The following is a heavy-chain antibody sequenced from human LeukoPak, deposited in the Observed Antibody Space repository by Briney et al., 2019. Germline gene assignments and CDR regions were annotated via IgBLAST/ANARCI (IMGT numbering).Heavy chain of an antibody. D-gene: IGHD3-22*01. CDR2: ISGSGSST. J-gene: IGHJ3*02. V-gene: IGHV3-23*01. Sequence: AGSLRLSCAASGFTFSSYTMSWVRQAPGQGLKWVSAISGSGSSTSYADSVKGRFTISRDTSTNTLYLHMISSNAKDTADYYCAKMGVCLYDSSGSFDAFDIWGQGTMVTVSS. CDR1: GFTFSSYT. CDR3: AKMGVCLYDSSGSFDAFDI.